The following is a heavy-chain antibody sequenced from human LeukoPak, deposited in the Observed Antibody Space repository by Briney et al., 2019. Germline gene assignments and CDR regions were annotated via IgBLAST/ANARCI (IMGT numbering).Heavy chain of an antibody. Sequence: AGGSLRLSCAASGFTFSSYWMSWIRQAPGKGLEWVANINPDCSDKYYVDSVKGRFTISRDNAKTSLYLQMNSLRADDTADYCCARDFAASGTLDYWGERKLVTAS. CDR1: GFTFSSYW. CDR3: ARDFAASGTLDY. J-gene: IGHJ4*02. D-gene: IGHD3-10*01. V-gene: IGHV3-7*01. CDR2: INPDCSDK.